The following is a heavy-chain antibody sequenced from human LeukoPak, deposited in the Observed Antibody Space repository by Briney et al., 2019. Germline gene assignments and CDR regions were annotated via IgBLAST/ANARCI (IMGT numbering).Heavy chain of an antibody. CDR1: GGSISSGGYY. Sequence: PSETLSLTCTVSGGSISSGGYYWSWIRQHPGKGLEWIGYIYYSGSTYYNPSLKSRVTISVDTSKNQFSLKLSSVTAADTAVYYCARKRFDSSGYYCVDYWGQGTLVTVSS. J-gene: IGHJ4*02. D-gene: IGHD3-22*01. CDR2: IYYSGST. CDR3: ARKRFDSSGYYCVDY. V-gene: IGHV4-31*03.